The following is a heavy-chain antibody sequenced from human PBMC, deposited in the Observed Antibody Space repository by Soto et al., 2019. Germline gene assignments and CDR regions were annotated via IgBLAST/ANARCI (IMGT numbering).Heavy chain of an antibody. CDR2: IYWDDAK. D-gene: IGHD5-18*01. V-gene: IGHV2-5*02. J-gene: IGHJ4*02. CDR1: GFSLSTSGVG. CDR3: AHRRRGYSYGYYFDY. Sequence: QITLKESGPTLVKPTQTLTLTCTFSGFSLSTSGVGVGWIRQPPGKALEWLALIYWDDAKRYSPSLKNRLTITKDTSKNQVVLTMTNIDPVDTATYYCAHRRRGYSYGYYFDYWGQGTLVTVSS.